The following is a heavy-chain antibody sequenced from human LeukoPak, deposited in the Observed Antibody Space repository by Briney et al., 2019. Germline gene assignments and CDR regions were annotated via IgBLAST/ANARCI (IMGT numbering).Heavy chain of an antibody. CDR1: GFTFSSYA. J-gene: IGHJ4*02. D-gene: IGHD2-21*02. Sequence: QSGGSLRLSCAASGFTFSSYAMSWVRQAPGKGLEWVSSMSDSGGSTYYADSVKGRFTISRDNSMDTLYLQMNSLRVEDTAVYYCAKDLERHIVVVTASAVDYWGQGNLVTVSS. V-gene: IGHV3-23*01. CDR2: MSDSGGST. CDR3: AKDLERHIVVVTASAVDY.